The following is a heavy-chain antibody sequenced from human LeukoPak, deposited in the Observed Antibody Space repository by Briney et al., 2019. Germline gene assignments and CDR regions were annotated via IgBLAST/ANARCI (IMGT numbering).Heavy chain of an antibody. V-gene: IGHV3-43D*03. CDR1: GFTFDDYA. J-gene: IGHJ6*03. CDR2: ISWDGGST. CDR3: AKDRIQLGYYYMDV. Sequence: GGSLRLSCAASGFTFDDYAMHWVRQAPGEGLEWVSLISWDGGSTYYADSVKGRFTISRDNSKNSLYLQMNSLRAEDTALYYCAKDRIQLGYYYMDVWGKGTTVTVSS. D-gene: IGHD5-18*01.